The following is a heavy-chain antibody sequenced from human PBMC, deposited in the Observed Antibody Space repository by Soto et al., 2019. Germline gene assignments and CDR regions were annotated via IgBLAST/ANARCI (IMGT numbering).Heavy chain of an antibody. Sequence: LRLSCAASGFTFSNAWMSWVRQAPGKGLEWVGRIKSKTDGGTTDYAAPVKGRFTISRDDSKNTLYLQMNSLKTEDTAVYYCTTKASDFRSGYEAPADYWGQGTLVTVSS. V-gene: IGHV3-15*01. CDR1: GFTFSNAW. CDR2: IKSKTDGGTT. CDR3: TTKASDFRSGYEAPADY. D-gene: IGHD3-3*01. J-gene: IGHJ4*02.